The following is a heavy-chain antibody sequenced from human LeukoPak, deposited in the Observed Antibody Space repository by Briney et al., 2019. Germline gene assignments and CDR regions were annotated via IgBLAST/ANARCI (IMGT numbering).Heavy chain of an antibody. V-gene: IGHV3-30*18. CDR3: AKDGENGAYGDKYYYGMDV. CDR1: GFTFSSYG. CDR2: ISYDGSNK. D-gene: IGHD4-23*01. J-gene: IGHJ6*02. Sequence: GGSLRLSCAASGFTFSSYGMHWVRQAPGKGLEWVAVISYDGSNKYYADSVKGRFTISRDNSKNTLYLQMNSLRAEDTAVYYCAKDGENGAYGDKYYYGMDVWGQGATVTVSS.